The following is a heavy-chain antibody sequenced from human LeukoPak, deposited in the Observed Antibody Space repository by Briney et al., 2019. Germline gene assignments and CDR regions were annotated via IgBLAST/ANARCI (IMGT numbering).Heavy chain of an antibody. CDR1: GLTVSSNY. Sequence: GGSLRLSCAVSGLTVSSNYMSWVRQAPRKGLEWVSAIYSGGSTFYADSVKGRFTISRDNSKNTLYLQMNSLRAEDTAVYYCARDPYNSGSSYFDYWGQGTLVTVSS. D-gene: IGHD3-10*01. J-gene: IGHJ4*02. V-gene: IGHV3-53*01. CDR2: IYSGGST. CDR3: ARDPYNSGSSYFDY.